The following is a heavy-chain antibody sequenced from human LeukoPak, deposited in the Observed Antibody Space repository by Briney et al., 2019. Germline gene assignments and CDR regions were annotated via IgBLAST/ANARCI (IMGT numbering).Heavy chain of an antibody. J-gene: IGHJ4*02. CDR1: GFTFSSYE. CDR3: ARENSGYEGGFDY. D-gene: IGHD5-12*01. V-gene: IGHV3-48*03. Sequence: PGGSLRLSCVASGFTFSSYEMSWVRQAPGKGLEWVSCISDVGGTHYADSVKGRFTISRDNAKNSLFLQMNSLRAEDTAVYYCARENSGYEGGFDYWGQGTLVTVSS. CDR2: ISDVGGT.